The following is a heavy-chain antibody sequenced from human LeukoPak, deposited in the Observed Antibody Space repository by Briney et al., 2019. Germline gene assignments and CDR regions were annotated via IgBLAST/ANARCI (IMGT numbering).Heavy chain of an antibody. J-gene: IGHJ3*01. V-gene: IGHV4-39*07. CDR2: IYHSGST. D-gene: IGHD1-7*01. Sequence: SETLSLTCTVSGGSISSSSYYWGWIRQPPGKGLEWIGSIYHSGSTYYNPSLKRRATILLDASNNKFSLKLASVTAADTAVYFCARESGYRGTNYIGTFDFWGQGILITVSS. CDR3: ARESGYRGTNYIGTFDF. CDR1: GGSISSSSYY.